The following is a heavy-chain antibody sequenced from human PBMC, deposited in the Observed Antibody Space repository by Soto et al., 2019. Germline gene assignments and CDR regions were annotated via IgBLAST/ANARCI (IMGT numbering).Heavy chain of an antibody. J-gene: IGHJ4*02. V-gene: IGHV1-69*02. Sequence: QVQLVQSGAEVKKPGSSVKVSCKASGGTFSSYTISWVRQAPGQVREWMGRIIPILGIANYAQKIQGRVTITEDKSTSTAYMELSSLRSADTAVYYCASSPMEMAPRTYYFDYWGQGTLVTVSS. CDR1: GGTFSSYT. D-gene: IGHD3-10*01. CDR2: IIPILGIA. CDR3: ASSPMEMAPRTYYFDY.